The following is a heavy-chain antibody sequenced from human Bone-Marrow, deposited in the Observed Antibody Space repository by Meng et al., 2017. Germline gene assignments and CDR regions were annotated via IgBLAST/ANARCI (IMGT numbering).Heavy chain of an antibody. CDR2: INAGNGNT. Sequence: QDELVELGREGKKPGAPGKVSSKASEYTLTSYAMHWVRQAPGQRVKGMGWINAGNGNTKYSQKFQGRVTITRDTSASTAYMELSSLRSEDTAVYYCASGLSGSYQNWFDPWGQGTLVTVSS. V-gene: IGHV1-3*01. CDR3: ASGLSGSYQNWFDP. J-gene: IGHJ5*02. D-gene: IGHD1-26*01. CDR1: EYTLTSYA.